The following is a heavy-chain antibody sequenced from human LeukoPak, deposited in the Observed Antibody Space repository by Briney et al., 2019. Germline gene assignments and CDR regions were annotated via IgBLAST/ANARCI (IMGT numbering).Heavy chain of an antibody. CDR1: GYSFTSYW. D-gene: IGHD3-22*01. V-gene: IGHV5-10-1*01. Sequence: GESLKISCKGSGYSFTSYWISWVRQMPGKGLEWMWRIDPSDSYTNYSPSFQGHVTISADKSISTAYLQWSSLKASDTAMYYCARPYYDSSGYYEAKYWGQGTLVTVSS. CDR2: IDPSDSYT. J-gene: IGHJ4*02. CDR3: ARPYYDSSGYYEAKY.